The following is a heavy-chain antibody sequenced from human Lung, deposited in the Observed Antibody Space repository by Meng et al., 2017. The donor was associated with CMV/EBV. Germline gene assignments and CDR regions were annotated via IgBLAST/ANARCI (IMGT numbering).Heavy chain of an antibody. Sequence: SXTLSLXCAVYGGSLSGHSWSWIRQPPGQGLEWIGDIYQRGSPNYNSSLKSRVTISLDTSRNQFSLNLKSLTAADGAVYFCARGLGYCNSATCYSYFYYAMDVWXQGTTVTVSS. CDR1: GGSLSGHS. J-gene: IGHJ6*02. CDR3: ARGLGYCNSATCYSYFYYAMDV. CDR2: IYQRGSP. D-gene: IGHD2-2*01. V-gene: IGHV4-34*01.